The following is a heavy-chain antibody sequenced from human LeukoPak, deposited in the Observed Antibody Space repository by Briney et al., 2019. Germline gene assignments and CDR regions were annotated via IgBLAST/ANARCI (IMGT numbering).Heavy chain of an antibody. V-gene: IGHV1-3*01. Sequence: KFQGRVTNTRDTSASTAYMELSSLRSEDTAVYYCAREMGSSGYDYWGQGTLVTVSS. J-gene: IGHJ4*02. D-gene: IGHD3-22*01. CDR3: AREMGSSGYDY.